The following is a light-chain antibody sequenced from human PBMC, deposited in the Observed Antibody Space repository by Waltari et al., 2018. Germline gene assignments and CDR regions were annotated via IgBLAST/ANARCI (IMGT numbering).Light chain of an antibody. CDR2: DVT. CDR1: SSDIGAYDF. Sequence: QSALTQPASVSGSPGQSITISCTGTSSDIGAYDFVSWYQQHPGKAPNVVISDVTNPPSVASHRFSASKSGNTASLTISALQAEDEADYYCCSYTSSDSYVFGPGTKVTV. V-gene: IGLV2-14*03. J-gene: IGLJ1*01. CDR3: CSYTSSDSYV.